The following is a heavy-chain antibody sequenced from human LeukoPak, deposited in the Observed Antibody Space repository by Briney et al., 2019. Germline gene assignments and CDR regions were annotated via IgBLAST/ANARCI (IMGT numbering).Heavy chain of an antibody. CDR2: TYYRSKWYN. V-gene: IGHV6-1*01. CDR1: GDSVSSKNAA. D-gene: IGHD1-26*01. Sequence: KPSQTLSLTCAISGDSVSSKNAAWNWIRQPPSRGLEWLGRTYYRSKWYNDYAVSVKGRITINAGTSKNQFSLQLNSVTPEDTAVYYCAREGVGVTMAHWGQGTLVTVSS. J-gene: IGHJ4*02. CDR3: AREGVGVTMAH.